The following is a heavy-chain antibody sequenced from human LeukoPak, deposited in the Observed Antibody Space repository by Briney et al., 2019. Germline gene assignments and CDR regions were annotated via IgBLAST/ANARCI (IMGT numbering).Heavy chain of an antibody. J-gene: IGHJ4*02. CDR1: EFSFSSFA. CDR3: AKRITEAAGIYFDS. D-gene: IGHD6-19*01. Sequence: GGSLRLSCAGSEFSFSSFAMTWVRQAPGKGLEWVSTIYGGGTNTFYADSVKGRFTISRDDSKNMQFLEMDSLRPEDTAVYFCAKRITEAAGIYFDSWGQGTLVTVSS. CDR2: IYGGGTNT. V-gene: IGHV3-23*01.